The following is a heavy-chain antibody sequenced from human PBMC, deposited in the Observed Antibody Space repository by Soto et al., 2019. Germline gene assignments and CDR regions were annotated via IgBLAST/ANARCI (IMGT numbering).Heavy chain of an antibody. CDR2: IIPIFGTA. CDR1: GGTFSSYA. CDR3: AREGETGITVVKPRYYYYGMDV. Sequence: QVQLVQSGAEVKKPGSSVKVSCEASGGTFSSYAISWVRQAPGQGLEWMGGIIPIFGTANYAQKFQGRVTITADESTSTAYMELSSLRSEDTAVYYCAREGETGITVVKPRYYYYGMDVWGQGTTVTVSS. D-gene: IGHD2-15*01. J-gene: IGHJ6*02. V-gene: IGHV1-69*01.